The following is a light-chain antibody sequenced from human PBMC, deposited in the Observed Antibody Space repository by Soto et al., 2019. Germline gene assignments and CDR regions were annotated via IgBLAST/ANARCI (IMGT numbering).Light chain of an antibody. CDR1: QSIDNG. J-gene: IGKJ1*01. CDR2: KAA. V-gene: IGKV1-5*03. Sequence: DIQMTQSPSTLSASVGDSVTITCRAGQSIDNGLAWYHQKPRKAHKPLVYKAASLETGGPSRFSGSGSGTEFTLTIIALQPDDFATYYCQRYNTSSWTFGQGTKVEL. CDR3: QRYNTSSWT.